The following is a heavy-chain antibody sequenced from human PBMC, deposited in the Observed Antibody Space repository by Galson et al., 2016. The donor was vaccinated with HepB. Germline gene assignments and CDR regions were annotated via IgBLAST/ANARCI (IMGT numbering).Heavy chain of an antibody. J-gene: IGHJ3*02. D-gene: IGHD3-10*01. Sequence: SLRLSCAVSGFSVIYNSMNWVRQALGKGLEWVSVIYPGGGTKYADSVKDRFTLSTDNSKNTLYLQMNFLRAEDTAVYFCARDPPGSTMGDAFDIWGQGTMVTVSS. CDR1: GFSVIYNS. CDR3: ARDPPGSTMGDAFDI. V-gene: IGHV3-66*01. CDR2: IYPGGGT.